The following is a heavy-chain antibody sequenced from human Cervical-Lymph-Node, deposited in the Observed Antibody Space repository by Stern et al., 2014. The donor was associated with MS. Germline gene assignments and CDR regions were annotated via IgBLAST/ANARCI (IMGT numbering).Heavy chain of an antibody. V-gene: IGHV3-21*01. J-gene: IGHJ3*01. CDR1: GFTISNYT. Sequence: EVQLVESGGGLVKPGGSLRLSCSASGFTISNYTLNWVRQAPGKGLEWLSSISPSSTFIFYADSEMGRFTISRANAENSVHLQINSLRAEDTAVYYCARFTTVTPGDAFDVWGQGTMVTVSS. CDR3: ARFTTVTPGDAFDV. CDR2: ISPSSTFI. D-gene: IGHD4-17*01.